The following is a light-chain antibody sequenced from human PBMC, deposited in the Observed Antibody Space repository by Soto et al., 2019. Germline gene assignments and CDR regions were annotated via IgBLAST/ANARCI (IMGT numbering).Light chain of an antibody. Sequence: DIQMTQSPSSLSASVGDRVIITCRASQSISTYLNWYQQKAGKIPKLLIYAASSLQSGVPSRFSGSGSGTDFTLTISSLQPEDYATYYCQQSYSTQYTFGQGTKLEIK. CDR1: QSISTY. CDR2: AAS. V-gene: IGKV1-39*01. CDR3: QQSYSTQYT. J-gene: IGKJ2*01.